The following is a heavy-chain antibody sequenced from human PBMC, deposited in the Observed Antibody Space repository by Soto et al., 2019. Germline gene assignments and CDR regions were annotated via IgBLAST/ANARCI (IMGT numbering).Heavy chain of an antibody. Sequence: EVQLVESGGGLVQPGGSLRLSCAASGFTFSSYDMHWVRQATGKGLEWVSAIGTAGDTYYPGSVKGRFTISRENAKNSLYLQMNSLRAEDTAVYYCARDRRYDSSGYYYGGAFDIWGQGTMVTVSS. V-gene: IGHV3-13*01. CDR3: ARDRRYDSSGYYYGGAFDI. D-gene: IGHD3-22*01. J-gene: IGHJ3*02. CDR1: GFTFSSYD. CDR2: IGTAGDT.